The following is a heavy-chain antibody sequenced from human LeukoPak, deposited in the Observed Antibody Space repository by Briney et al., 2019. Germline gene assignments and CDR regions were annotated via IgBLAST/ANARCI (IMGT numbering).Heavy chain of an antibody. D-gene: IGHD1-26*01. J-gene: IGHJ6*03. CDR3: ARDLLRGYYYYMDV. CDR1: GFTFSDYY. Sequence: GGSLRLSCAASGFTFSDYYMSWIRQAPGKGLEWVSYISSSGSTIYYADSVKGRFTISRDNAKNSLYLQMNSLRAEDTAVYYCARDLLRGYYYYMDVWGKGTTVTISS. V-gene: IGHV3-11*04. CDR2: ISSSGSTI.